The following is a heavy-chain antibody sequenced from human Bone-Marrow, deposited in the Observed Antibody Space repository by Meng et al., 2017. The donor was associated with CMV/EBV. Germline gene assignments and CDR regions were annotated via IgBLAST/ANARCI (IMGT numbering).Heavy chain of an antibody. CDR3: ARDPGYCSSTSCYYYYGMDV. D-gene: IGHD2-2*01. CDR1: GYTFTGYY. J-gene: IGHJ6*02. CDR2: IIPILGIA. V-gene: IGHV1-69*10. Sequence: SVKVSCKASGYTFTGYYIHWVRQAPGQGLEWMGGIIPILGIANYAQKFQGRVTITADKSTSTAYMELSSLRSEDTAVYYCARDPGYCSSTSCYYYYGMDVWGQGTTVTVSS.